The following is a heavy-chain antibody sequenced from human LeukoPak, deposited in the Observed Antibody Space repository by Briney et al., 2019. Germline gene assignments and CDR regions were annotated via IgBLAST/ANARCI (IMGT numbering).Heavy chain of an antibody. J-gene: IGHJ4*02. Sequence: ASVKVSCKASGYTFTGCFMHWMRQAPGQGPEWMGIINPRGGSTEYSHKFQGRLTMTSDTSTSTVYMELNSLRSEDTAVYFCARVGVTAATADYWGQGTLVTVSS. CDR2: INPRGGST. V-gene: IGHV1-46*01. CDR1: GYTFTGCF. CDR3: ARVGVTAATADY. D-gene: IGHD6-25*01.